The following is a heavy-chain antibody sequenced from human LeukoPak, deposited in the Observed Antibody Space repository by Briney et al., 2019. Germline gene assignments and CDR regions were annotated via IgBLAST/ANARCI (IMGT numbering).Heavy chain of an antibody. CDR3: ARGSIVGATFDYFDY. CDR2: INPYSGGT. Sequence: VASVKVSCKASGYTFTGNYMHWMRQAPGQGLEWMGWINPYSGGTNYAQKFQGRVTMTRDTSISTAYMELSRLRSDDTAVYYCARGSIVGATFDYFDYWGQGTLVTVSS. J-gene: IGHJ4*02. CDR1: GYTFTGNY. V-gene: IGHV1-2*02. D-gene: IGHD1-26*01.